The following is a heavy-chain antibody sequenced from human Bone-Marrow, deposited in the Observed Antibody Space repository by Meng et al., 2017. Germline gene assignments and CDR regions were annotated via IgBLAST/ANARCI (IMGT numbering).Heavy chain of an antibody. CDR3: ATGETRYWFDP. J-gene: IGHJ5*02. Sequence: EVQLVEAVGGLVRPGGSLCLSCAASGFTFSSYAMGWVRQAPGKGLEWESAISGSGGSTYYADSVKGRFTISRDNSKTTLYLQMNSLRAEDTAVDYCATGETRYWFDPWGQGTLVTVSS. D-gene: IGHD1-26*01. V-gene: IGHV3-23*04. CDR1: GFTFSSYA. CDR2: ISGSGGST.